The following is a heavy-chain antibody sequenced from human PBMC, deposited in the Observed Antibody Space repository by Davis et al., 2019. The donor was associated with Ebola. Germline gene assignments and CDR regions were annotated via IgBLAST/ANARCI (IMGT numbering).Heavy chain of an antibody. V-gene: IGHV1-69*04. Sequence: SVKVSCKASGGTFSSYAISWVRQAPGQGLEWMGRIIPILGIANYAQKFQGRVTITADKSTSTAYMELSSLRSEDTAVYYCARVGSGGYSGYVYYFDYWGQGTLVTVSS. CDR2: IIPILGIA. CDR1: GGTFSSYA. CDR3: ARVGSGGYSGYVYYFDY. J-gene: IGHJ4*02. D-gene: IGHD5-12*01.